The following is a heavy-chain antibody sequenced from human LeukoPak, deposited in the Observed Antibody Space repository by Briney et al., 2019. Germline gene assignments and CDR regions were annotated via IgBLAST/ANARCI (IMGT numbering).Heavy chain of an antibody. CDR3: AESDIVLMVYANTFDY. D-gene: IGHD2-8*01. J-gene: IGHJ4*02. V-gene: IGHV3-23*01. CDR1: GFTFSSYA. Sequence: GGSLRLSCAASGFTFSSYAMSWVRQAPGKGLEWVSAISGSGGSTYYADSVKGRFTISRDNSKNTLYLQMNSLRAEDTAVYYCAESDIVLMVYANTFDYWGQGTLVTVSS. CDR2: ISGSGGST.